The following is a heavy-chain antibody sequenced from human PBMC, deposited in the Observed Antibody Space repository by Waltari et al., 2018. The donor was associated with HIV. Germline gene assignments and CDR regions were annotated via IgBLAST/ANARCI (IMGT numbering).Heavy chain of an antibody. CDR2: IVRGNDGGTT. V-gene: IGHV3-15*04. J-gene: IGHJ4*02. CDR3: AASFSDSSGYRY. D-gene: IGHD3-22*01. Sequence: EVHLVESGGGLVKPGGSLTLSCAASGFTFSSSWRSWVRQAPGQGLEGVGSIVRGNDGGTTDYAAPVKARFSISRDDSKNTMYLTMNRQQTKDTAMYYCAASFSDSSGYRYWGQGTLVTVSS. CDR1: GFTFSSSW.